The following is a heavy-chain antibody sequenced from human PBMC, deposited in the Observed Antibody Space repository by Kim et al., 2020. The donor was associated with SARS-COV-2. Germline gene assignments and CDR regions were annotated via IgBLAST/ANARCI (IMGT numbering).Heavy chain of an antibody. J-gene: IGHJ6*02. V-gene: IGHV1-18*01. D-gene: IGHD3-9*01. CDR3: ARDSKAYYDILSGYSDYSNGMDV. CDR2: ISVYNGNT. Sequence: ASVKVSCKASGYTFTSYGISWVRQAPGQGLEWMGWISVYNGNTNYAQRLQGRVTMTTDTSTSTAYMELRSLISDDTAVYYCARDSKAYYDILSGYSDYSNGMDVWGQGTTVTVSS. CDR1: GYTFTSYG.